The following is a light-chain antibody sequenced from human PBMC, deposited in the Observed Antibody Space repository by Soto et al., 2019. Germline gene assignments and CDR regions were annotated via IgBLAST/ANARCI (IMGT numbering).Light chain of an antibody. CDR1: QSHLNERGYIY. V-gene: IGKV2-28*01. J-gene: IGKJ4*01. CDR2: LGS. Sequence: DIVMTQSPLFLPVTPREPASISCRSSQSHLNERGYIYLDWYLQKPGQSPQLLIYLGSNRASGVPDRSSGTASGTDFTLKISRVEAEDVGVYYCMQDLQIPMTFGGGTKV. CDR3: MQDLQIPMT.